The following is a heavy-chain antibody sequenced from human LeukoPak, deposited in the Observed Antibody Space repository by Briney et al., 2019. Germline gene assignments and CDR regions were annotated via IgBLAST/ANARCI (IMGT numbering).Heavy chain of an antibody. D-gene: IGHD1-26*01. J-gene: IGHJ6*02. V-gene: IGHV3-30*19. CDR1: GFIFSTYG. CDR2: IYNDGSNK. Sequence: PGGSLRLSCAASGFIFSTYGMHWVRQAPGKGLEWVAFIYNDGSNKFYADSVRGRFTISRDNSQNTLYLQMNSLRADDTAVYYCARDRVSVGVSDYYYYGMDVWGQGTTVTVSS. CDR3: ARDRVSVGVSDYYYYGMDV.